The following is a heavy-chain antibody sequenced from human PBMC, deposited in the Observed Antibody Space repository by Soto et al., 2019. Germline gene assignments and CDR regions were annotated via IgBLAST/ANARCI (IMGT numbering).Heavy chain of an antibody. CDR3: ARVRAAFGEFPYYYYYGMDV. V-gene: IGHV3-30-3*01. CDR1: GFTFSSYA. Sequence: GGSLRLSCAASGFTFSSYAMSWVRQAPGKGLEWVAVISYDGSNKYYADSVKGRFTISRDNSKNTLYLQMNSLRAEDTAVYYCARVRAAFGEFPYYYYYGMDVWGQGTTVTVSS. D-gene: IGHD3-10*01. CDR2: ISYDGSNK. J-gene: IGHJ6*02.